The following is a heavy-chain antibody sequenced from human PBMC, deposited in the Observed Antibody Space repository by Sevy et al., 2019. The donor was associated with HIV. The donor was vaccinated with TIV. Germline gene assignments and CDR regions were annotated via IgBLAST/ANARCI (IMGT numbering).Heavy chain of an antibody. D-gene: IGHD3-10*01. Sequence: DSVKVSCKASGYTFTSYGISWVRQAPGQGLERKGWISAYNGNTNYAQKLQGRVTMTTDRSTSTDYMELRSLRSDDTAMYYCARVWAWFGEFLRYYFDYWGQGTLVTVSS. V-gene: IGHV1-18*01. CDR3: ARVWAWFGEFLRYYFDY. J-gene: IGHJ4*02. CDR2: ISAYNGNT. CDR1: GYTFTSYG.